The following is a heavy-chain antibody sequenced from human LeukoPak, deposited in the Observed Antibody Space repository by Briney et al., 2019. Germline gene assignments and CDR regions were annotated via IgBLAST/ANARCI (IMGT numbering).Heavy chain of an antibody. CDR2: INSDGTST. D-gene: IGHD4-17*01. V-gene: IGHV3-74*01. CDR1: GFTFSTYW. CDR3: AREYGDYDFDY. J-gene: IGHJ4*02. Sequence: GGSLRLSCVASGFTFSTYWMHWVRQAPGKGLVWVSRINSDGTSTSYADSVKGRFTISRDNAKNILFLHVNSLRAEDTALYYCAREYGDYDFDYWGQGTLVTVSS.